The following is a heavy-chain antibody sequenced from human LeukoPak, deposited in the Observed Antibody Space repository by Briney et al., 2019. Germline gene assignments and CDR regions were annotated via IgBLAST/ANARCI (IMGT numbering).Heavy chain of an antibody. CDR2: ISGSGGST. J-gene: IGHJ4*02. D-gene: IGHD3-3*01. CDR3: AKDGAYYDFWSGYRHEHPYYFDY. Sequence: GGSLRLSCAASGFTFSSYAMSWVRQAPGKGREWVSAISGSGGSTYYADSVKGRFTISRDNSKNTLYLQMNSLRAEDTAVYYCAKDGAYYDFWSGYRHEHPYYFDYWGQGTLVTVSS. V-gene: IGHV3-23*01. CDR1: GFTFSSYA.